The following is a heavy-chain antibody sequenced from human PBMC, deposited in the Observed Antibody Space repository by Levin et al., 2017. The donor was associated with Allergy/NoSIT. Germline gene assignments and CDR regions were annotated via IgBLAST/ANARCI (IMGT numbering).Heavy chain of an antibody. CDR1: GFTFSNYA. J-gene: IGHJ3*02. Sequence: LSLPCAASGFTFSNYALHWVRQAPGKGLEWVALILYDGRNEYYADSVRGRFTISRDNSKSTLYLQMNSLRAEDTAVYYCARRSLPTMTSRYDAFDIWGHGTMVTVSS. V-gene: IGHV3-30*04. CDR3: ARRSLPTMTSRYDAFDI. CDR2: ILYDGRNE. D-gene: IGHD4-17*01.